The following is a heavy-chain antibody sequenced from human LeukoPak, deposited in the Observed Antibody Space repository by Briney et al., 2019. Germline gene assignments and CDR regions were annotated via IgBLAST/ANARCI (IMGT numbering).Heavy chain of an antibody. Sequence: GGSLRLSCAASGVTVGSYGMSWVRQAPGQGLEWVSCINWSGGSIGYADSVKGRFTISRYNAENSLYLQMNSLRAEDTAVYYCAIYGGRSSSWFVYWGQGTLVTVSS. CDR2: INWSGGSI. J-gene: IGHJ5*01. CDR1: GVTVGSYG. D-gene: IGHD6-13*01. CDR3: AIYGGRSSSWFVY. V-gene: IGHV3-20*04.